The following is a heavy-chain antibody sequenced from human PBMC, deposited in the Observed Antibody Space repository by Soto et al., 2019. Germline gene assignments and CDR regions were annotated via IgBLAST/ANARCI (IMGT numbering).Heavy chain of an antibody. V-gene: IGHV3-21*01. J-gene: IGHJ4*02. CDR1: GFTFSSYS. CDR3: ARGVGAHDY. CDR2: ISSSSSYI. D-gene: IGHD1-26*01. Sequence: EVQLVESGGGLVKPGGSLRLSCAASGFTFSSYSMNWVRQAPGKVLEWVSSISSSSSYIYYADSVKGRLTISSDNAKNSLYLQMNRLRAEDTAVYYFARGVGAHDYWGQGPLVTGSS.